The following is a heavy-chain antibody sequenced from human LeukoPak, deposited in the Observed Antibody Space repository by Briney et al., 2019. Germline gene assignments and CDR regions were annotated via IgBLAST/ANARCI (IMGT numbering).Heavy chain of an antibody. CDR2: INHSGST. V-gene: IGHV4-34*01. Sequence: PSETLSLTCAVYGGSFSGYYWSWIRQPPGKGLEWIGEINHSGSTNYNPSLKSRVTISVDTSKNQFSLKLSSVTAADTAVYYCARGQVVAAATPGDYWGQGTLVTVSS. CDR1: GGSFSGYY. CDR3: ARGQVVAAATPGDY. D-gene: IGHD2-15*01. J-gene: IGHJ4*02.